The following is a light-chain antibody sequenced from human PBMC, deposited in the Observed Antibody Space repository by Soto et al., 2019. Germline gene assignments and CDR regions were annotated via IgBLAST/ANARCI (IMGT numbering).Light chain of an antibody. CDR2: EVT. CDR1: SSDVGRYNY. Sequence: QSALTQPASVSGSPGQSITISCTGTSSDVGRYNYVSWYQHHPGKAPKLMIYEVTNRPSGVSNRFSASKSGNTASLTISGLQAEDEADYYCSSYTGSNTVVFGGGTKVTVL. V-gene: IGLV2-14*01. CDR3: SSYTGSNTVV. J-gene: IGLJ2*01.